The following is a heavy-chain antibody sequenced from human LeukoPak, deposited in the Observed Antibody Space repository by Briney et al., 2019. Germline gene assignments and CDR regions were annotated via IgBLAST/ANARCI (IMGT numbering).Heavy chain of an antibody. CDR1: GGSFSGYY. J-gene: IGHJ5*02. CDR2: INHSGST. V-gene: IGHV4-34*01. CDR3: ARDPYSSSWYWFDP. Sequence: PSETLSLTCAVYGGSFSGYYWSWIRQPPGKGLEWIGEINHSGSTNYNPSLKSRVTISVDTSKNQFSLKLSSVTPEDTAVYYCARDPYSSSWYWFDPWGQGTLVTVSS. D-gene: IGHD6-13*01.